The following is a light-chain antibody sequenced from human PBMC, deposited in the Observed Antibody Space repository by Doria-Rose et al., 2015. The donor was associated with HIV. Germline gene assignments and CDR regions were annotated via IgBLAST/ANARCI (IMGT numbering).Light chain of an antibody. J-gene: IGKJ1*01. V-gene: IGKV3-20*01. CDR2: DGS. CDR1: QSFSSTY. Sequence: DIVLTQSPGTLSLSPGERATLSCRASQSFSSTYLAWYQQKPGQAPSLLIYDGSTRATGIPDRFSASGSGTDFTLTINRLEPEDFALYYCQQYGTSWTFGQGTKVEI. CDR3: QQYGTSWT.